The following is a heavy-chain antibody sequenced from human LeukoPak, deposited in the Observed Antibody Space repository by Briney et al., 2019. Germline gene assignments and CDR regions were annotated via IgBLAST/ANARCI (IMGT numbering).Heavy chain of an antibody. J-gene: IGHJ3*02. D-gene: IGHD3-22*01. V-gene: IGHV4-59*08. CDR2: IYYSGST. CDR1: GGSISSYY. Sequence: SETLSLTCTVSGGSISSYYWSWIRQPPGKGLEWIGYIYYSGSTNYNPSLKSRVTISVDTSKNQFSLKLSSVTAADTAVYYCASYGVIPTSKAFDIWGQGTMVTVSS. CDR3: ASYGVIPTSKAFDI.